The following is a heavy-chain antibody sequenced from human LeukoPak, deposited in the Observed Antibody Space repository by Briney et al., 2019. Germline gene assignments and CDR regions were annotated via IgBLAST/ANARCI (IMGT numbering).Heavy chain of an antibody. J-gene: IGHJ6*02. V-gene: IGHV4-59*12. Sequence: SETLSLTCTVSGGSITNYYWSWIRQPPGKGLEWIGYIYYSGSTDNNPSLKSRVTISVDTSKNQFSLKLSSVTAADTAVYYCARGGYYFGYEMDVWGQGTTVTVSS. D-gene: IGHD3-3*01. CDR3: ARGGYYFGYEMDV. CDR1: GGSITNYY. CDR2: IYYSGST.